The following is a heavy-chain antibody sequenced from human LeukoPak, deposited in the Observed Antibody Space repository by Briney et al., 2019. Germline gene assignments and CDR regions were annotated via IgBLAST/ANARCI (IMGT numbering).Heavy chain of an antibody. CDR2: FDPEDGET. D-gene: IGHD2-2*01. CDR3: ATEWGVLGYCSSTSCQRDFDY. J-gene: IGHJ4*02. CDR1: GYTLTELS. V-gene: IGHV1-24*01. Sequence: GASVKVSCKVSGYTLTELSMHWVRQAPGKGLEWMGGFDPEDGETIYAQKFQGRVTMTEDTSTDTAYMELSGLRSEDTAVYYCATEWGVLGYCSSTSCQRDFDYWGQGTLVTVSS.